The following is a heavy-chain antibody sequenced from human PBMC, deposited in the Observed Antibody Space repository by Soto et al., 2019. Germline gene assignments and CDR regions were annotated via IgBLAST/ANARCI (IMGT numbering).Heavy chain of an antibody. D-gene: IGHD3-22*01. Sequence: SXKLSCKAYGYTFTGYYIHLVRQAPGQGLEWMGWINPNSGGTNYAQKFQGRVTMTRDTSISTAYMELSRLRYDDTAVYYCSRPGLKSHYYDSPDIWGQGTMVTVSS. CDR1: GYTFTGYY. V-gene: IGHV1-2*02. CDR3: SRPGLKSHYYDSPDI. CDR2: INPNSGGT. J-gene: IGHJ3*02.